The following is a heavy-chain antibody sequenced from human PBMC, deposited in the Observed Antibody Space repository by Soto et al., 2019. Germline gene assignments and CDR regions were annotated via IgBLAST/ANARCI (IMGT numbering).Heavy chain of an antibody. J-gene: IGHJ6*02. D-gene: IGHD3-10*01. Sequence: QVQLQESGPGLVKPSQTLSLTCTVSGGSISSGDYYWSWIRQPPGKGLEWIGYIYYSGSTYYNPSLKSRVTISVDTSKTQFSLKLSSVTAADTAVYYCARGRGGGLLWFGELLGGMDVWGQGTTVTVSS. CDR2: IYYSGST. V-gene: IGHV4-30-4*01. CDR1: GGSISSGDYY. CDR3: ARGRGGGLLWFGELLGGMDV.